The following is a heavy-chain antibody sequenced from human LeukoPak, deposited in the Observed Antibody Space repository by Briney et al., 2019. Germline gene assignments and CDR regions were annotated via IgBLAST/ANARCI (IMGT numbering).Heavy chain of an antibody. CDR3: ASGGYSYGFDY. CDR2: IYHSGST. J-gene: IGHJ4*02. D-gene: IGHD5-18*01. Sequence: PSETLSLTCAVSGGSISSGGYSWNWIRQPPGKGLEWIGNIYHSGSTYYNPSLKSRVTISVDRSKNQFSLKLSSVTAADTAVYYCASGGYSYGFDYWGQGTLVTVSS. CDR1: GGSISSGGYS. V-gene: IGHV4-30-2*01.